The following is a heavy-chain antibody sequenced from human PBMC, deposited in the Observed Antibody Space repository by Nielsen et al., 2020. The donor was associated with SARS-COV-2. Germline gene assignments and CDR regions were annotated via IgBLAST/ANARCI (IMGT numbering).Heavy chain of an antibody. Sequence: GESLKISCAASGFTFSSYGMHWIRQAPGKGLEWVAVIWYDESNKYYADSVKGRFTISRDNSKNTLYLQMNSLRAEDTAVYYCASELVPGYYGMDVWGQGTTVTVSS. V-gene: IGHV3-33*01. CDR2: IWYDESNK. D-gene: IGHD6-13*01. CDR3: ASELVPGYYGMDV. J-gene: IGHJ6*02. CDR1: GFTFSSYG.